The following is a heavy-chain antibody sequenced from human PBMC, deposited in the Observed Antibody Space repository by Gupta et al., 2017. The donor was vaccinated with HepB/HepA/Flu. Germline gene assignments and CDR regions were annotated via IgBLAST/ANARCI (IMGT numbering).Heavy chain of an antibody. CDR3: ARDRETYYYGAGSAVDN. V-gene: IGHV3-30-3*01. CDR2: ISNDGSNK. CDR1: GLLFSSYA. J-gene: IGHJ4*02. D-gene: IGHD3-10*01. Sequence: QVQLVESGGGVVQPGRSLRLSCASSGLLFSSYAMHWVGQAPGKGLEWVGLISNDGSNKHYADSVKGRFTISRDSSKNTLYLQMNSLRGEDTAIYYCARDRETYYYGAGSAVDNWGQGTLVTVSS.